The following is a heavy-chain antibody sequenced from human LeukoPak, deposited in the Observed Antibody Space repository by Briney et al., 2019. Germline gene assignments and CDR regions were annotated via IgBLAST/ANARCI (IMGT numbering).Heavy chain of an antibody. D-gene: IGHD3-3*01. V-gene: IGHV4-61*02. Sequence: SETLSLTCTVSGGSISSGSYYWSWIRQPAGKGLEWIGRIYTSGSTNYSPSLKSRVTMSVDTSKNQFSLKLSSVTAADTAVYYCARGVVTIFGVGHAFDIWGQGTMVTVSS. CDR2: IYTSGST. CDR3: ARGVVTIFGVGHAFDI. CDR1: GGSISSGSYY. J-gene: IGHJ3*02.